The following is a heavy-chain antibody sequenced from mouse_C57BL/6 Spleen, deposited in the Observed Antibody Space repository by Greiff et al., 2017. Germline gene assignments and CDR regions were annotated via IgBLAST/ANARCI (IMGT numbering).Heavy chain of an antibody. V-gene: IGHV5-9-1*02. CDR1: GFTFSSYA. J-gene: IGHJ3*01. Sequence: EVQLVESGAGLVKPGGSLKLSCAASGFTFSSYAMSWVRQTPEKRLEWVAYISSGGDYIYYADTVKGRFTISRDNARNTLYLQMSSLTSEDTAMYYCTSDYGYDDADWGQGTLVTVSA. CDR3: TSDYGYDDAD. CDR2: ISSGGDYI. D-gene: IGHD2-2*01.